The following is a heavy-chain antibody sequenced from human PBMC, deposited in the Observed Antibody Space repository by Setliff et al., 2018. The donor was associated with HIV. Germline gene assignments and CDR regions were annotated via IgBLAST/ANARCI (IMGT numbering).Heavy chain of an antibody. J-gene: IGHJ4*02. V-gene: IGHV3-64D*08. Sequence: PGESLKISCSSYGFTFSSFSMHWVRQAPGKGLQYVAGINGNGQTTYYGDSVKGRFTISRDNSKNTLSLQLNSLRPEDTAMYHCVRDFEYWSGVFVWGYFHFWGQGTPVTVS. CDR3: VRDFEYWSGVFVWGYFHF. CDR2: INGNGQTT. CDR1: GFTFSSFS. D-gene: IGHD3-3*01.